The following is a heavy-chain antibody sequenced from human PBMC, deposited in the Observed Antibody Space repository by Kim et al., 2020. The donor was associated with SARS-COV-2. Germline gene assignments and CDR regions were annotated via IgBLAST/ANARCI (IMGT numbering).Heavy chain of an antibody. D-gene: IGHD1-20*01. J-gene: IGHJ6*02. V-gene: IGHV1-46*01. CDR3: ARRPSVSLAFFYGMDV. CDR2: INPSGGST. Sequence: ASVKVSCKASGYTFTSYYMHWVRQAPGQGLEWMGIINPSGGSTSYAQKFQGRVTMTRDTSTSTDYMELSILRSEDTAVYYCARRPSVSLAFFYGMDVWGRGTTVTVAS. CDR1: GYTFTSYY.